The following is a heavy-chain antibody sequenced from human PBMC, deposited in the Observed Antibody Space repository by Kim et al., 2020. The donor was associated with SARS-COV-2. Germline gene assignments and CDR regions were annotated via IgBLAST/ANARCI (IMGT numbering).Heavy chain of an antibody. J-gene: IGHJ4*02. V-gene: IGHV1-46*01. Sequence: SHAQKCRGRVTVNRDTSTCTVHMELSSLRSEDTAVYYCARLGKSSSFDYWGQGTLVTVSS. CDR3: ARLGKSSSFDY. D-gene: IGHD2-2*01.